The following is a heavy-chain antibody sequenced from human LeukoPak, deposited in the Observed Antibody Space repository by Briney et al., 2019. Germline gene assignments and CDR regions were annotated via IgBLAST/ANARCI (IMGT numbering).Heavy chain of an antibody. V-gene: IGHV4-34*01. CDR2: INHSGST. CDR3: ARVVEGSDSSGYYLPY. D-gene: IGHD3-22*01. CDR1: GGSFSGYY. J-gene: IGHJ4*02. Sequence: SETLSLTRAVYGGSFSGYYWNWIRQPPGKGLEWVGEINHSGSTNYSPSLKSRVTMSVDTSKNQFSLKLSSVTAADTAVYYCARVVEGSDSSGYYLPYWGQGTLVTVSS.